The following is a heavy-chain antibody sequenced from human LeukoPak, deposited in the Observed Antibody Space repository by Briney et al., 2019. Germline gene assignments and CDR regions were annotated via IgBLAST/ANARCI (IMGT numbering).Heavy chain of an antibody. Sequence: PGGSLRLSCAASGFTFSSYSMNWVRQAPGKGLEWVSSISSSSYIYYADSVKGRFTISRDNAKNSLYLQMNSLRAEDTAVYYCATSSSRYRLSVAYFDYWGQGTLVTVSS. CDR2: ISSSSYI. CDR3: ATSSSRYRLSVAYFDY. V-gene: IGHV3-21*01. J-gene: IGHJ4*02. D-gene: IGHD6-13*01. CDR1: GFTFSSYS.